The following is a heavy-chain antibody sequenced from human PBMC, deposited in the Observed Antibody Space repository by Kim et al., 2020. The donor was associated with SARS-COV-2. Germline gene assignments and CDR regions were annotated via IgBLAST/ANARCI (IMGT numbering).Heavy chain of an antibody. CDR3: ARGGVVVVAARMDV. Sequence: SETLSLTCAVYGGSFSGYYWSWIRQPPGKGLEWIGEINHSGSTNYNPSLKSRVTISVDTSKNQFSLKLSSVTAADTAVYYCARGGVVVVAARMDVWGQGTTVTVSS. CDR1: GGSFSGYY. J-gene: IGHJ6*02. V-gene: IGHV4-34*01. D-gene: IGHD2-15*01. CDR2: INHSGST.